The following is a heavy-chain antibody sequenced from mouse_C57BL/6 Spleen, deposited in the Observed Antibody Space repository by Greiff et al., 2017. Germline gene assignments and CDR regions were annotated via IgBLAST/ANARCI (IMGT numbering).Heavy chain of an antibody. J-gene: IGHJ1*03. Sequence: EVMLVESGGGLVKPGGSLKLSCAASGFTFSSYAMSWVRQTPEKRLEWVATISDGGSYTYYPDNVKGRFTISRDNAKNNLYLQMSHLKSEDTAMXYGARGRGLGRGFYWYFDVWGTGTTVTVSS. CDR3: ARGRGLGRGFYWYFDV. CDR1: GFTFSSYA. V-gene: IGHV5-4*03. CDR2: ISDGGSYT. D-gene: IGHD4-1*01.